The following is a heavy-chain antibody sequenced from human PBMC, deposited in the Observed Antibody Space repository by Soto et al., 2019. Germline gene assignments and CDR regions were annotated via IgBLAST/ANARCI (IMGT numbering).Heavy chain of an antibody. CDR3: ARGIYFFSYYDTQGRDAFDI. D-gene: IGHD3-22*01. V-gene: IGHV4-34*01. CDR1: GGSFSGYY. CDR2: INHSGST. J-gene: IGHJ3*02. Sequence: SETLSLTCAVYGGSFSGYYWSWIRQPPGKGLEWIGEINHSGSTNYNPSLEGRVTISVDTSKNQFSLKLSSVTAADTAVYYCARGIYFFSYYDTQGRDAFDIWGQGTMVTVSS.